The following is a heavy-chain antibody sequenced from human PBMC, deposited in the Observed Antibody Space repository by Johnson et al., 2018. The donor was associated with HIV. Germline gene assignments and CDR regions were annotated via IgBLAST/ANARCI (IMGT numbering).Heavy chain of an antibody. CDR3: AREGIAARPGAFDI. V-gene: IGHV3-NL1*01. CDR1: GFPFSTYA. Sequence: VQLVESGGGVVQPGGSLRLSCAASGFPFSTYAMHWVRQAPGKGLEWVSVIYSGGSTNYADSVKGRFTISSDNAKNSLYLQMNSLRAEDTALYYCAREGIAARPGAFDIWGQGTMVTVSS. CDR2: IYSGGST. D-gene: IGHD6-6*01. J-gene: IGHJ3*02.